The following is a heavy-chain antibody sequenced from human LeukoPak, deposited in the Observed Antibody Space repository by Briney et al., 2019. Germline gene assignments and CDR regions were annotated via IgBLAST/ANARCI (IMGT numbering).Heavy chain of an antibody. CDR1: GGSFSGYY. CDR3: ARATSWGSGRPLVRGYYFDY. V-gene: IGHV4-34*01. CDR2: INHSGST. Sequence: SETLSLTCAVYGGSFSGYYWSWIRQPPGKGLEWIGEINHSGSTNYNPSLKSRVTISVDTSKNQFSLKLSSVTAAETAVYYCARATSWGSGRPLVRGYYFDYWGQGTLVTVSS. D-gene: IGHD3-10*01. J-gene: IGHJ4*02.